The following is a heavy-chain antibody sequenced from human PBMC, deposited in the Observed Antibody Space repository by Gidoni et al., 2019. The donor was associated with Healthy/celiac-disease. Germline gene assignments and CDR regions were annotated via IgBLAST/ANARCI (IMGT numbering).Heavy chain of an antibody. J-gene: IGHJ4*02. CDR2: ISSSSSYI. CDR3: ARETYDSSGYYYFDY. CDR1: GFTFSSYS. D-gene: IGHD3-22*01. V-gene: IGHV3-21*01. Sequence: EVQLVESGGGLVKPGGSLRLSCAASGFTFSSYSMNWVRQAPGKGLEWVSSISSSSSYIYYADSVKGRFTISRDNAKNSLYLQMNSLRAEDTAVYYCARETYDSSGYYYFDYWGQGTLVTVSS.